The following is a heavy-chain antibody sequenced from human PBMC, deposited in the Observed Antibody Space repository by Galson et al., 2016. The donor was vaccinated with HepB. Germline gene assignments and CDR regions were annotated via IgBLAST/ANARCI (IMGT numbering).Heavy chain of an antibody. Sequence: SLRLSCAASGFVFSNFGLRWVRQAPGKGLEWVASISTRRTTYYSDSAQGRFTISRDNSNNTLYLQMNGLRAEDTAVYYCAKERLVRRIFDHWGQGTLLTVSS. CDR3: AKERLVRRIFDH. CDR1: GFVFSNFG. J-gene: IGHJ4*02. CDR2: ISTRRTT. D-gene: IGHD1-1*01. V-gene: IGHV3-23*01.